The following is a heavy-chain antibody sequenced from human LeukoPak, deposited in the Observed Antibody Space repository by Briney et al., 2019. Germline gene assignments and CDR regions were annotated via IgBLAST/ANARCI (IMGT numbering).Heavy chain of an antibody. V-gene: IGHV3-30-3*01. Sequence: PGGSLRLSCAASGFLFSSYAMHWVRQAPGKGLEWAAVISYDGSSKYYADSVKGRFTIVRDNSKNTLYLQMNSLRGEDTAAYYCARETARSFDYWGQGTLVTVSS. CDR3: ARETARSFDY. CDR1: GFLFSSYA. CDR2: ISYDGSSK. J-gene: IGHJ4*02.